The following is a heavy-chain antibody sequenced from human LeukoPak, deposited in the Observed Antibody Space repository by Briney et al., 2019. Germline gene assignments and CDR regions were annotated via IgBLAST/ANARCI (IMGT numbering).Heavy chain of an antibody. CDR3: AAKNTWTYGKDV. CDR1: GFIVSSNY. Sequence: GGSLRLSCAASGFIVSSNYMSWVRQAPGKGLEWVSVIYSGGTTYYAASVKGRFTISRDNSKNTLYLQMNSLRAEDTAVYYCAAKNTWTYGKDVWGEGTTVTVSS. J-gene: IGHJ6*04. D-gene: IGHD1/OR15-1a*01. V-gene: IGHV3-66*01. CDR2: IYSGGTT.